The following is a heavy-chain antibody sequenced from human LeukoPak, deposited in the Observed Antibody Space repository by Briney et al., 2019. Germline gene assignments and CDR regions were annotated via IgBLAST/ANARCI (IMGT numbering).Heavy chain of an antibody. J-gene: IGHJ6*02. CDR1: GGSLILYY. CDR2: VYTSGSS. V-gene: IGHV4-4*07. D-gene: IGHD3-10*01. CDR3: ASATRSFYGLDV. Sequence: SETLSLTCSVPGGSLILYYWSWVRQPAGKGLEWIGRVYTSGSSNYNPSLESRVTMSLDTSTHQFSLKLTSVTAADTAVYYCASATRSFYGLDVWGQGATVTVSS.